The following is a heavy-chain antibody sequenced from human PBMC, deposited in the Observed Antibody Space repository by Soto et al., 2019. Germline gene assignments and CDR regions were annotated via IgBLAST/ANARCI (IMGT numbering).Heavy chain of an antibody. J-gene: IGHJ6*02. CDR2: ISRSSTGI. Sequence: EVQLVESGGGLVQPGGSLRLSCAASGFTFSLYSMSWVRQAPGKGLEWVSYISRSSTGIHYADSVKGRFTISRDDATNAMHLQMNSLRDGDTAVYYWARAVTWGLDVWGQGTTVSISS. CDR1: GFTFSLYS. CDR3: ARAVTWGLDV. D-gene: IGHD3-10*01. V-gene: IGHV3-48*02.